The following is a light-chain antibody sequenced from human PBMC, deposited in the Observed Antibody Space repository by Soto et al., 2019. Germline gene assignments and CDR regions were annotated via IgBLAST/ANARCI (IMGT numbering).Light chain of an antibody. V-gene: IGLV4-60*02. Sequence: QLVLTQSSSASASLGSSVKLTCTLSSGHSSYIIAWHHQQPGKAPRYLMKLEGSGSYNKGSGVPDRFSGSRSGADRYLTISNLRFEDEANYYCETWDSNPRVFGGGTKLTVL. CDR3: ETWDSNPRV. CDR2: LEGSGSY. CDR1: SGHSSYI. J-gene: IGLJ2*01.